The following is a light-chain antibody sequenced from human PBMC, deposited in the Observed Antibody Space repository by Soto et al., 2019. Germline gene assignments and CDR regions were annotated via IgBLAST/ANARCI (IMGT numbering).Light chain of an antibody. V-gene: IGKV3-15*01. J-gene: IGKJ1*01. CDR1: RSVSSN. Sequence: EIVLTQSPATLSVSPGESATLFCRASRSVSSNLAWYQHKAGQAPRLLIYVASTRATGVPDRFSGSGSGTEFSLTISSLQSEDFAVYYCQQFNNRPPWTVGQGTKVDSK. CDR3: QQFNNRPPWT. CDR2: VAS.